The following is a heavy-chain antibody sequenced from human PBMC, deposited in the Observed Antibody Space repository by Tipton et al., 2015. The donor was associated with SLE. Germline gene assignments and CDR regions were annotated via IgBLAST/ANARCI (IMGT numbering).Heavy chain of an antibody. CDR3: AGGGTTSYYYYGMDV. CDR2: IYTSGST. D-gene: IGHD4-11*01. Sequence: TLSLTCTVSGGSISSSYWSWIRQPAGKGLGWIGRIYTSGSTNYNPSLKSRVTMSVDTSKNQFSLQLSSVTAADTAVYYCAGGGTTSYYYYGMDVWGQGTTDTVSS. CDR1: GGSISSSY. V-gene: IGHV4-4*07. J-gene: IGHJ6*02.